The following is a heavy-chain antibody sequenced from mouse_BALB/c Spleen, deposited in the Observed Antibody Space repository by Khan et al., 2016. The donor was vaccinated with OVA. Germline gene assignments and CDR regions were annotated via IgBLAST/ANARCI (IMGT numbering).Heavy chain of an antibody. Sequence: EVQLVESGGGLVQPGGSLKLSCAASGFDFSRYWMSWVRQAPGKGLEWIGEINPDSSTINYTPSLKDKFIIYRDKAKNTLYLKMSKVRYEETALYYCASHYDYSWFAYWGQGTLVTVSA. J-gene: IGHJ3*01. CDR2: INPDSSTI. CDR1: GFDFSRYW. CDR3: ASHYDYSWFAY. V-gene: IGHV4-1*02. D-gene: IGHD2-4*01.